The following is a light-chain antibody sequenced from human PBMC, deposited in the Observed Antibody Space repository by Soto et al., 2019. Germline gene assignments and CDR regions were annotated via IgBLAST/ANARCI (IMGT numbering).Light chain of an antibody. CDR1: QGISSW. J-gene: IGKJ2*01. CDR3: XQANSFPYT. V-gene: IGKV1D-12*01. CDR2: AAS. Sequence: DIQMTQSPSSVSASVGDRVTITCRASQGISSWLAWYQQKPGKAPKLLIYAASSLQSGVPSRFSGSGSGTXXXLXXXXLQPXDFAXXXXXQANSFPYTFGQGTKLEIK.